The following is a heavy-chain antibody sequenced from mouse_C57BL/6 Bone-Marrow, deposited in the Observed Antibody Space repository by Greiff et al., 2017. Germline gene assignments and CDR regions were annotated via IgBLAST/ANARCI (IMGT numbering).Heavy chain of an antibody. Sequence: ESGPGLVKPSQSLSLTCSVTGYSITSGYYWNWIRQFPGNKLEWMGYISYDGSNNYNPSLKNRISITRDTSKNQFFLKLNSVTTEDTATYYCAREDYYYCSKGYFDVWGTGTTVTVSS. D-gene: IGHD1-1*01. CDR1: GYSITSGYY. CDR2: ISYDGSN. V-gene: IGHV3-6*01. J-gene: IGHJ1*03. CDR3: AREDYYYCSKGYFDV.